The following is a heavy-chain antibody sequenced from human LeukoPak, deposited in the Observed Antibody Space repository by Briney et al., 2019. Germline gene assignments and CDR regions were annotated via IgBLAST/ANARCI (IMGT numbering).Heavy chain of an antibody. Sequence: ASVKVSCKASGYTFTGYYMHWVRQAPGQGLEWMGWINPNSGGTNYAQKFQGRATMTRDTSISTAYMELSRLRSDDTAVYYCARIEAVSPRRDYYYYMDVWGKGTTVTVSS. CDR1: GYTFTGYY. CDR2: INPNSGGT. D-gene: IGHD3-10*01. J-gene: IGHJ6*03. V-gene: IGHV1-2*02. CDR3: ARIEAVSPRRDYYYYMDV.